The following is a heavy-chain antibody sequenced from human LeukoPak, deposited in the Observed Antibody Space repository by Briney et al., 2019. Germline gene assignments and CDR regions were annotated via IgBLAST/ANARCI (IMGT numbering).Heavy chain of an antibody. CDR1: GFTFSSYS. Sequence: PGGSLRLSCAASGFTFSSYSMNWVRQAPGKGLEWVSSISSGSSYIYYADSVKGRFTISRDNAKNSLYLQMNSLRAEDTAVYYCARDRRYYYDSSGYSTGWYFDLWGRGTLVTVSS. V-gene: IGHV3-21*01. J-gene: IGHJ2*01. CDR3: ARDRRYYYDSSGYSTGWYFDL. D-gene: IGHD3-22*01. CDR2: ISSGSSYI.